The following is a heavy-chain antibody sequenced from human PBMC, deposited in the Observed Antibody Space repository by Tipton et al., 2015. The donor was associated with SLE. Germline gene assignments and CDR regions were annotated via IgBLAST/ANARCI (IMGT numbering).Heavy chain of an antibody. Sequence: GSLRLSCAASGFTFDDYAMHWVRQAPGKGLEWVSLISGDGGSTYFADSVKGRFTISRDNSRNSLYLQMNSLRTEDTALYYCALGLSPSGSYDPGPGHWGQGTLVTVSS. CDR1: GFTFDDYA. D-gene: IGHD1-26*01. J-gene: IGHJ4*02. CDR3: ALGLSPSGSYDPGPGH. CDR2: ISGDGGST. V-gene: IGHV3-43*02.